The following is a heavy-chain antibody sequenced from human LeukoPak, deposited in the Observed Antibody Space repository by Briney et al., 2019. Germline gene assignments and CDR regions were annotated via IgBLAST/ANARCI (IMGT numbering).Heavy chain of an antibody. J-gene: IGHJ4*02. D-gene: IGHD6-6*01. Sequence: ASVTVSCKASGYTFTSYYIHWLRQPPAQGREWMGIINPSGGSTNYDQKFQGRVTITGDTSTSTVYMELSRLRSEDTAVYYCARDDLSYSSSSKYYFDYWGQGTLVTVSS. CDR2: INPSGGST. CDR1: GYTFTSYY. CDR3: ARDDLSYSSSSKYYFDY. V-gene: IGHV1-46*01.